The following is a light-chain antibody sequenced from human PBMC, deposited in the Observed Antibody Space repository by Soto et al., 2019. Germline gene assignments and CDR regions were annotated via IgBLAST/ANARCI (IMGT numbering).Light chain of an antibody. V-gene: IGKV3-15*01. CDR1: QSVSSN. Sequence: EIVMTQSPATLSVSPGERATLSCRASQSVSSNLAWYQQKPGQAPRLLIYGASTRATGIPARFSGSGSGTEFTLTISSLQSEYFSVYYCQQAETFGQGTRLEIK. J-gene: IGKJ5*01. CDR3: QQAET. CDR2: GAS.